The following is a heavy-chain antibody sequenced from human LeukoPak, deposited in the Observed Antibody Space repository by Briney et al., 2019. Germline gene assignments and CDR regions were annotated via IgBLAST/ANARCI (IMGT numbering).Heavy chain of an antibody. J-gene: IGHJ5*02. CDR3: AKDFRAGTQLHNWFDP. V-gene: IGHV3-30*18. Sequence: PGRSLRLSCAASGFIFSSYAMHWVREAPGKGLEWVAVISYDGSNKYYADSVKGRFTISRDNFKKTLYLQMNSLRAEDTALYYCAKDFRAGTQLHNWFDPWGQGTLVTVSS. CDR1: GFIFSSYA. CDR2: ISYDGSNK. D-gene: IGHD6-13*01.